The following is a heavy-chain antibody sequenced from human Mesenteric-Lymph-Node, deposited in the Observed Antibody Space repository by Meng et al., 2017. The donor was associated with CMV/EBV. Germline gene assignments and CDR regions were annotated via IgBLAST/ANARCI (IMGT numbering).Heavy chain of an antibody. CDR2: IYSGGST. J-gene: IGHJ3*02. D-gene: IGHD4-17*01. CDR1: GFTVSGNY. Sequence: GESLRLSCAASGFTVSGNYMSWVRQAPGKGLEWVSIIYSGGSTYYGNSVKGRFTISRDNSKNTVYLQMNSLRADDTAVYYCARADEKYGLFRKGFDIWGQGTMVTVSS. CDR3: ARADEKYGLFRKGFDI. V-gene: IGHV3-53*01.